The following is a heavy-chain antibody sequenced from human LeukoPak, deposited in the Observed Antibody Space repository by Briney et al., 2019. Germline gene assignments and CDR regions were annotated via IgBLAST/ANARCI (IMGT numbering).Heavy chain of an antibody. Sequence: GGSLRLSCAASGFTFSSYAMSWVRQAPGKGLEWVSAISGSGGSTYYADSVKGRFTISRDNSKNTLYLQMNSLRAEDTAVYYCAEAGQAYYDFWSGYYWAYDYWGQGTLVTVSS. J-gene: IGHJ4*02. V-gene: IGHV3-23*01. CDR2: ISGSGGST. CDR1: GFTFSSYA. CDR3: AEAGQAYYDFWSGYYWAYDY. D-gene: IGHD3-3*01.